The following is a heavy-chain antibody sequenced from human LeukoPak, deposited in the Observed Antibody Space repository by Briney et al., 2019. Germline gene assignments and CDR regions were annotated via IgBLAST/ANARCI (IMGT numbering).Heavy chain of an antibody. Sequence: SQTLSLTCTVSGGSISSGGYYWSWIRQPPGKGLEWIGYIYHSGSTYYNPSLKSRVTISVDTSKNQFSLKLSSVTAADTAVYYCARRAARYYFDYWGQGTLVTVSS. CDR1: GGSISSGGYY. V-gene: IGHV4-30-2*01. J-gene: IGHJ4*02. D-gene: IGHD6-6*01. CDR2: IYHSGST. CDR3: ARRAARYYFDY.